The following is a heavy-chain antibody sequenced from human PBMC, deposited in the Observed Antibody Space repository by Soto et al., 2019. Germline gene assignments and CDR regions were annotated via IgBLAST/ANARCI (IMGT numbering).Heavy chain of an antibody. CDR1: GFPFRNYA. J-gene: IGHJ3*01. Sequence: EVQLVESGGGLVQPGGSLRLSCAVSGFPFRNYAMSWVRQAPGKGLEWVSGISASGGITYYADSVKGRFTISRDHSKNTVYLQMNSLRVDDTAVYYCAKDPNGDYVGDFEFWGQGTMVTVSS. V-gene: IGHV3-23*04. CDR3: AKDPNGDYVGDFEF. CDR2: ISASGGIT. D-gene: IGHD4-17*01.